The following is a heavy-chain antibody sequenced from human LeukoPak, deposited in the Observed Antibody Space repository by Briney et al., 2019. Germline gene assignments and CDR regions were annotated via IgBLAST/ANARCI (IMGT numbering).Heavy chain of an antibody. CDR1: GFTFDDYA. V-gene: IGHV3-9*01. Sequence: GGSLRLSCAASGFTFDDYAMHWVRQAPGKGLEWVSGISWNSGSIGYADSVKGRFTISRDNSKNTLYLQMNSLRAEDTAVYYCAKGPSGSGYYFDEYFQHWGQGTLVTVSS. D-gene: IGHD3-3*01. CDR3: AKGPSGSGYYFDEYFQH. CDR2: ISWNSGSI. J-gene: IGHJ1*01.